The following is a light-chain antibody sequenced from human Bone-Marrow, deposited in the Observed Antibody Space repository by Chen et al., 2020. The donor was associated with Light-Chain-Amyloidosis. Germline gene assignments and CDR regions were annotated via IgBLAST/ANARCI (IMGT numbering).Light chain of an antibody. CDR2: GAS. CDR1: QSISNY. V-gene: IGKV1-39*01. Sequence: DIQMTQSPSSLSASVGDRVTITCRASQSISNYLNWYQQKPGKAPKVLIFGASNLQSGVPPRFSGSGSGTDFTLTITSLQPEDCATYYSQQSYSSPGFGQGTRLEIK. J-gene: IGKJ5*01. CDR3: QQSYSSPG.